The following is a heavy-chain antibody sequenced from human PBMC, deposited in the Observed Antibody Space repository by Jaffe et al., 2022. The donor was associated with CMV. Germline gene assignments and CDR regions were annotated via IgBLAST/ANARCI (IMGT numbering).Heavy chain of an antibody. J-gene: IGHJ4*02. CDR2: ISAYNGNT. Sequence: QVQLVQSGAEVKKPGASVKVSCKASGYTFTSYGISWVRQAPGQGLEWMGWISAYNGNTNYAQKLQGRVTMTTDTSTSTAYMELRSLRSDDTAVYYCARQRRSWGMGATPEFDYWGQGTLVTVSS. D-gene: IGHD1-26*01. CDR3: ARQRRSWGMGATPEFDY. V-gene: IGHV1-18*01. CDR1: GYTFTSYG.